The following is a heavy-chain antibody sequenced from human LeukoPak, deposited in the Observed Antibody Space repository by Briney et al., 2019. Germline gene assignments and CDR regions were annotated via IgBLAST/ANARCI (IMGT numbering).Heavy chain of an antibody. D-gene: IGHD5-18*01. J-gene: IGHJ4*02. Sequence: ASVKVSCKASGYTFTSYDINWVRQATGQGLEWMGWMNPNSGNTGYAQKFQGRVTMTRNTSISTAYMELSSLRSEDTAVYYCAREGRSYGSFDYWGQGTLVTVSS. CDR2: MNPNSGNT. CDR1: GYTFTSYD. CDR3: AREGRSYGSFDY. V-gene: IGHV1-8*01.